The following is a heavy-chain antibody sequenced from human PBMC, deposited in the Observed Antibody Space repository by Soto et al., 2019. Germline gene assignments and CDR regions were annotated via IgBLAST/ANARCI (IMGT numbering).Heavy chain of an antibody. V-gene: IGHV3-30-3*01. Sequence: QVQLVESGGGVVQPGRSLRLSCAASGFTFSSYAMHWVRQAPGKGLEWVAVISYDGSNKYYADSVKGRFTISRDNSKNTLYLQMNSLRAEDTAVYYCARDVVVPAAIGVNWFDPWGQGTLVTVS. CDR2: ISYDGSNK. J-gene: IGHJ5*02. CDR1: GFTFSSYA. CDR3: ARDVVVPAAIGVNWFDP. D-gene: IGHD2-2*02.